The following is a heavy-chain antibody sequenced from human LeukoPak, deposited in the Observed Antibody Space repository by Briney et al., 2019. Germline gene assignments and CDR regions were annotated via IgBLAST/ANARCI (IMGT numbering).Heavy chain of an antibody. CDR2: FDPEDGAT. Sequence: ASVKVSCKVSGYTLTELSMHWVRQAPGKGLEWMGGFDPEDGATIYAQKFQGRVTMSEDTSTDTAYMELSSLRSEDTGVYYCATAFGVPAGGDYWGQGTLVTVSS. V-gene: IGHV1-24*01. J-gene: IGHJ4*02. D-gene: IGHD3-3*01. CDR1: GYTLTELS. CDR3: ATAFGVPAGGDY.